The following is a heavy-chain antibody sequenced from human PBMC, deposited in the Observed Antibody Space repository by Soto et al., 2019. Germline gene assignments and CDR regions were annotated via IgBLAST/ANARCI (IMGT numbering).Heavy chain of an antibody. D-gene: IGHD3-16*01. CDR2: LYYSGRT. CDR1: GGSISDYQ. CDR3: ARMRGLGEISPYLDY. V-gene: IGHV4-59*01. Sequence: QVQLQESGPGLVKPSETLSLTCSISGGSISDYQWNWIRQPPGKGLEWIGYLYYSGRTKYNPSLKSRLTISLDTSTRQFSLRLRSVTAADTAVYYCARMRGLGEISPYLDYWGQGALVTVSS. J-gene: IGHJ4*02.